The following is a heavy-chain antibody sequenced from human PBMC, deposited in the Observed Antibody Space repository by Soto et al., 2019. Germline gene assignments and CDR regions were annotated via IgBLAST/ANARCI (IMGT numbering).Heavy chain of an antibody. CDR3: ARRWGEGRVDY. J-gene: IGHJ4*02. Sequence: QVQLQESGPGLVKPSGTLSLTCVVSGGSISSSNWWSWVRQPPGKGLEWIGEIYHSGNTNYNPSLESRVTMAVDKSRNQFSLKLSSVTAADTAVYYCARRWGEGRVDYWGQGTLVTVSS. D-gene: IGHD3-10*01. CDR1: GGSISSSNW. CDR2: IYHSGNT. V-gene: IGHV4-4*02.